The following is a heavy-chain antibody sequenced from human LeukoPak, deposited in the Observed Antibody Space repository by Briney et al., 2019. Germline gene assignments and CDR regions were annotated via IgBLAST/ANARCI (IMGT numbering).Heavy chain of an antibody. CDR3: ARGYSSGWYTFDY. D-gene: IGHD6-19*01. Sequence: GGSLRLSCAASGFTFSSYSMNWVRQAPGKGLVWVSRINSDGSSTNYADSVKGRFTISRDNAKNTLYLQMNSLRAEDTAVYYCARGYSSGWYTFDYWGQGTLVTVSS. J-gene: IGHJ4*02. CDR2: INSDGSST. V-gene: IGHV3-74*01. CDR1: GFTFSSYS.